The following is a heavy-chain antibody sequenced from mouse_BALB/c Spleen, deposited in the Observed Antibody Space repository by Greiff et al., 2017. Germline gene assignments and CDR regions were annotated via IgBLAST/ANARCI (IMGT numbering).Heavy chain of an antibody. Sequence: VKLVESGPGLVAPSQSLSITCTVSGFSLTSYGVHWVRQPPGKGLEWLGVIWAGGSTNYNSALMSRLSISKDNSKSQVFLKMNSLQTDDTAMYYCARDRDELGGFFAYWGQGTLVTVSA. D-gene: IGHD4-1*01. J-gene: IGHJ3*01. CDR1: GFSLTSYG. CDR2: IWAGGST. CDR3: ARDRDELGGFFAY. V-gene: IGHV2-9*02.